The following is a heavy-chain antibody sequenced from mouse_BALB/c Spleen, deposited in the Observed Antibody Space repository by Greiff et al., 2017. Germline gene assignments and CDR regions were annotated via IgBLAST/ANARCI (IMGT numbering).Heavy chain of an antibody. CDR2: ISSGGST. Sequence: DVKLVESGGGLVKPGGSLKLSCAASGFTFSSYAMSWVRQTPEKRLEWVASISSGGSTYYPDSVKGRFTISRDNARNILYLQMSSLRSEDTAMYYCARGGYGYAMDYWGQGTSVTVSS. CDR1: GFTFSSYA. J-gene: IGHJ4*01. D-gene: IGHD1-1*02. CDR3: ARGGYGYAMDY. V-gene: IGHV5-6-5*01.